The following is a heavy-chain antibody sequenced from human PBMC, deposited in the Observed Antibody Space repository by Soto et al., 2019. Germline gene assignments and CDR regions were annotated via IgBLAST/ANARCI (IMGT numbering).Heavy chain of an antibody. CDR1: GFTFSNYA. CDR3: AKGIPITGSDPFDY. CDR2: ISGSGAIT. Sequence: PGGSLRLSCAASGFTFSNYAMGWVRQAPGKGLEWVSSISGSGAITYYADSVRGRFTISRDNSKNTLFLQMNSLRVEDTSIYYCAKGIPITGSDPFDYWGQGTLVTVSS. V-gene: IGHV3-23*01. J-gene: IGHJ4*02. D-gene: IGHD1-20*01.